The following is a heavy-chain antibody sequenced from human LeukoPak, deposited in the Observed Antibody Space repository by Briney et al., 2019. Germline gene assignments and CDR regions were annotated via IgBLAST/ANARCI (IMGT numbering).Heavy chain of an antibody. V-gene: IGHV5-51*01. CDR1: GYSFTSYW. CDR2: IYPGDSDT. Sequence: GESLKISCKGSGYSFTSYWIGGVRQMPGKGLEWMGIIYPGDSDTGYSPSLQGQVTTSADKSISTAYLQWSTLKASDTAMYYCARLSGGIEGRSAFAIWGQGTMVTVSS. J-gene: IGHJ3*02. CDR3: ARLSGGIEGRSAFAI. D-gene: IGHD3-10*01.